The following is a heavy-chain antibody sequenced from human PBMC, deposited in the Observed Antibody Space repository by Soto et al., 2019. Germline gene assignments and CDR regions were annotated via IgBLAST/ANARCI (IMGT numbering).Heavy chain of an antibody. V-gene: IGHV3-30*18. CDR2: ISYYVGEQAYADSYDGSSK. CDR3: AKVRRLPAAPSRYNYDMDV. CDR1: GFTFSSSD. J-gene: IGHJ6*02. Sequence: GGSLRLSCAASGFTFSSSDMHWVRRAPGKGLEWVALISYYVGEQAYADSYDGSSKYYADSVKGRFTISRDNSKNTLYLQMDSLRAEDTAVYYCAKVRRLPAAPSRYNYDMDVWGQGTTVTVSS. D-gene: IGHD2-2*01.